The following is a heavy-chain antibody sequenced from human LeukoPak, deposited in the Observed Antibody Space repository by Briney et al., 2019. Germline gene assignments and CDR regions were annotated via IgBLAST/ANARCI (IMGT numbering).Heavy chain of an antibody. D-gene: IGHD6-25*01. Sequence: GRSLRLSCAASGFTFSSDGMHWVRQAPGKGLEWVAVISYDGSNKYYADSVKGRFTISRDNSKNTLYLQMNSLRAEDTAVYYCAKDYGSDYYGMDVWGQGTTVTVSS. CDR2: ISYDGSNK. CDR3: AKDYGSDYYGMDV. J-gene: IGHJ6*02. CDR1: GFTFSSDG. V-gene: IGHV3-30*18.